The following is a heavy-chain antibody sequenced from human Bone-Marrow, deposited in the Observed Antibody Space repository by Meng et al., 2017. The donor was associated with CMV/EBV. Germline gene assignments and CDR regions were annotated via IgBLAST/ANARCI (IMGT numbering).Heavy chain of an antibody. CDR1: GFTFDDYG. Sequence: GESLKISCAASGFTFDDYGMSWVRQAPGKGLEWVSGINWNGGSTGYADSVKGRFTISRDNAKNSLYLQMNSLRAEDTALYYGARVLVSGITMVRGVKDYWGQGTLVTVSS. J-gene: IGHJ4*02. CDR3: ARVLVSGITMVRGVKDY. V-gene: IGHV3-20*04. CDR2: INWNGGST. D-gene: IGHD3-10*01.